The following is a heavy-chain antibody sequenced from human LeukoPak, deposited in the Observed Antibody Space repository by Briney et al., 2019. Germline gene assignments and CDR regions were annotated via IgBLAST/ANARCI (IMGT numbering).Heavy chain of an antibody. V-gene: IGHV3-11*04. CDR1: GFTFSDYY. CDR3: ARVKSGEGDFWSGYYPINPEVFYYYYYMDV. D-gene: IGHD3-3*01. Sequence: GGSLRLSCAASGFTFSDYYMSWIRHAPGKGLEWVSYISSSGSTIYYADSVKGRFTISRDNAKNSLYLQMNSLRAEDTAVYYCARVKSGEGDFWSGYYPINPEVFYYYYYMDVWGKGTTVTVSS. J-gene: IGHJ6*03. CDR2: ISSSGSTI.